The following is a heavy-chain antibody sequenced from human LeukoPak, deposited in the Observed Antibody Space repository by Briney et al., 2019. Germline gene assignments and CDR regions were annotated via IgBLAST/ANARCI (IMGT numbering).Heavy chain of an antibody. V-gene: IGHV3-23*01. CDR2: LAGGGGCA. J-gene: IGHJ4*02. Sequence: GESLTLSCAASGFTFSNYAMSWVRQAPGKGLEWVSALAGGGGCAYYADSVRGRFTISRDNSKNTLYLQMSSLRAEDTALYYCVKDRGEYDTSGYYYDYWGQGTLVTVSS. CDR1: GFTFSNYA. CDR3: VKDRGEYDTSGYYYDY. D-gene: IGHD3-22*01.